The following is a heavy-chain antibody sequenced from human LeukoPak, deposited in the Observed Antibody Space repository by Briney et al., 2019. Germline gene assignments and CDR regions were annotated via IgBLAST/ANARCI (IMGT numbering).Heavy chain of an antibody. CDR3: ARAPMGSVDY. J-gene: IGHJ4*02. Sequence: PGGSLRLSCAASGFTFSSYSMNWVRQAPGKGLEWVSYISSSSSTIYYADSVKGRFTISRDNAKNSPYLQMNSLRAEDTAVYYCARAPMGSVDYWGQGTLVTVSS. CDR1: GFTFSSYS. D-gene: IGHD2-8*01. V-gene: IGHV3-48*01. CDR2: ISSSSSTI.